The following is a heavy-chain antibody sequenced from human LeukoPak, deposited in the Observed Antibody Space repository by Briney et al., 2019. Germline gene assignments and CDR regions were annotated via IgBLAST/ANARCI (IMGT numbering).Heavy chain of an antibody. V-gene: IGHV3-21*01. J-gene: IGHJ5*02. CDR3: ARSGTTYCSSTSCPLPLYNWFDP. CDR1: GFTFSSYS. Sequence: PGGSLRLSCAASGFTFSSYSMNWVRQAPGKGLEWVSSISSSSSYIYYADSVKGRFTISRDNAKNSLYLQMNSLRAEDTAVYYCARSGTTYCSSTSCPLPLYNWFDPWGQGTLVTVSP. CDR2: ISSSSSYI. D-gene: IGHD2-2*01.